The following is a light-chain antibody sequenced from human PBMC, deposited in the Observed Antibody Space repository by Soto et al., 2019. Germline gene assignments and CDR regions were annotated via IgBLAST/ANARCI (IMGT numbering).Light chain of an antibody. CDR2: DAF. CDR3: QQYESLAS. J-gene: IGKJ3*01. Sequence: DIQMTQSPSSLSASVGDRVSISCQASQDIDRYLNWYQQKPGKAPKLLIYDAFRLETGVPPRFSGDGYGTDFTLIILSLQPEDTGTYYFQQYESLASFGLGTKVDL. V-gene: IGKV1-33*01. CDR1: QDIDRY.